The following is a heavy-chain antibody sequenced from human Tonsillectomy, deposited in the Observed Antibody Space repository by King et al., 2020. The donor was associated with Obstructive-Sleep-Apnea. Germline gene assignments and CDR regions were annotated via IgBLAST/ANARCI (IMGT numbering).Heavy chain of an antibody. CDR3: ARGYVTLSYGMDV. Sequence: VQLQESGPGLVNPSGTLSLTCVVSGGSISNGKWWSLGRQPPGKGLEWLGELYHSGSTNYNPSLKRRVTISVDRSKNQFSLKLTSVTAADTAVYYCARGYVTLSYGMDVWGQGTAVTVSS. CDR1: GGSISNGKW. CDR2: LYHSGST. D-gene: IGHD3-3*01. V-gene: IGHV4-4*02. J-gene: IGHJ6*02.